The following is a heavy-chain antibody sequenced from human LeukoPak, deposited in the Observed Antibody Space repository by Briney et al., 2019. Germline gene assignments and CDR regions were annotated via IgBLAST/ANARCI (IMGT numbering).Heavy chain of an antibody. V-gene: IGHV4-4*02. CDR3: ARKRGYSGYDYDIPYYFDY. CDR2: IYHSGST. J-gene: IGHJ4*02. D-gene: IGHD5-12*01. Sequence: PSETLSLTCAVSGGSISSNNRWSWVRQPPGKGLEWIGEIYHSGSTNYNPSLKSRVTISVDKSKNQFSLKLSSVTAADTAVYYCARKRGYSGYDYDIPYYFDYWGQGTLDTVSS. CDR1: GGSISSNNR.